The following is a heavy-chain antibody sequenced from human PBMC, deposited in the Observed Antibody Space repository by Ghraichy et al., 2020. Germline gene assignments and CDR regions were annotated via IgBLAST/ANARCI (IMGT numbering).Heavy chain of an antibody. D-gene: IGHD5-18*01. CDR2: IYYSGST. J-gene: IGHJ6*02. CDR3: ARDTVVGYSYGYYYYYGMDV. V-gene: IGHV4-31*03. CDR1: GGSISSGGYY. Sequence: SETLSLTCTVSGGSISSGGYYWSWIRQHPGKGLEWIGYIYYSGSTYYNPSLKSRVTISVDTSKNQFSLKLSSVTAADTAVYYCARDTVVGYSYGYYYYYGMDVWGQGTTVTVSS.